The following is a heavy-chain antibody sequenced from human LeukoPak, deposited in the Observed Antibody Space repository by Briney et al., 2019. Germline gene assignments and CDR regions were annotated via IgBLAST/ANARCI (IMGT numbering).Heavy chain of an antibody. CDR3: AESYGGTHDAFDI. J-gene: IGHJ3*02. D-gene: IGHD4-23*01. V-gene: IGHV3-66*01. CDR1: GFTVSSNY. Sequence: PGGSLRLSCAASGFTVSSNYMSWVRQAPGKGLEWVSVIYSGGSTYYADSVKGRFTISRDNSKNTLYLQMNSLRAEDTAVYYCAESYGGTHDAFDIWGQGTMVTVSS. CDR2: IYSGGST.